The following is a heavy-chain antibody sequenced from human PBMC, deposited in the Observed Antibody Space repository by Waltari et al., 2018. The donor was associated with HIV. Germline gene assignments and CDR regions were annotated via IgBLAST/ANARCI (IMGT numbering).Heavy chain of an antibody. J-gene: IGHJ3*01. CDR1: GTSFTGYY. Sequence: QVRLEQWGAGLLKPSETLSLTCAVYGTSFTGYYWTWIRQSPGGGLQWIGEVDHRGSTHDNPSLKSRVSMSVDTFKHQFSLKLASVTAADTAVYYCANLISMTATDVFDVWGQGTLVSVSS. CDR2: VDHRGST. CDR3: ANLISMTATDVFDV. V-gene: IGHV4-34*01. D-gene: IGHD2-21*02.